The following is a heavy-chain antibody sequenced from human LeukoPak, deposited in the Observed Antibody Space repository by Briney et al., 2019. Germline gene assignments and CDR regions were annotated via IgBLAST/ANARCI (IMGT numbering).Heavy chain of an antibody. CDR2: ISGSGGST. Sequence: PGGSLRLSCAASGFTFSSYAMSWVRQAPGKGLEWVSAISGSGGSTYYADSVKGRFTISRDNSKNTLYLQMNSLRAEDTAVYYCAKXLNGIAVAGYYFDYWGQGTLVTVSS. J-gene: IGHJ4*02. CDR1: GFTFSSYA. V-gene: IGHV3-23*01. CDR3: AKXLNGIAVAGYYFDY. D-gene: IGHD6-19*01.